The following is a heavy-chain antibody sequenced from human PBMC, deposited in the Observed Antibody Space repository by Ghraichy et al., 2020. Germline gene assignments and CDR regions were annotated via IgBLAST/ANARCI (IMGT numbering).Heavy chain of an antibody. CDR2: INSDGSST. J-gene: IGHJ4*02. CDR1: GFTFSSYW. D-gene: IGHD3-9*01. V-gene: IGHV3-74*01. CDR3: ARDHLTLRYFDWLFDYFDY. Sequence: GESLNISCAASGFTFSSYWMHWVRQAPGKGLVWVSRINSDGSSTSYADSVKGRFTISRDNAKNTLYLQMNSLRAEDTAVYYCARDHLTLRYFDWLFDYFDYWGQGTLVTVSS.